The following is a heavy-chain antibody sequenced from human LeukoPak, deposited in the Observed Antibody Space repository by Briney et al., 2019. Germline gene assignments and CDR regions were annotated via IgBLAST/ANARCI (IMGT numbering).Heavy chain of an antibody. Sequence: SETLSLTCTVSGGSISSYYWSWIRQPPGKGLEWIGYIYYSGSTNYNPSLKSRVTISVDTSKNQFSLKLSSVTAADTAVYYCARDLYVYMDVWGKGTTVTVSS. CDR1: GGSISSYY. V-gene: IGHV4-59*12. CDR2: IYYSGST. D-gene: IGHD3-16*01. CDR3: ARDLYVYMDV. J-gene: IGHJ6*03.